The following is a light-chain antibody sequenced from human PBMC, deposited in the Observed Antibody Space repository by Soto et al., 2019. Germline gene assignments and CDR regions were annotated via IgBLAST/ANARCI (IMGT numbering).Light chain of an antibody. CDR1: QSISSW. CDR3: KQYNSYPWT. J-gene: IGKJ1*01. CDR2: DAS. V-gene: IGKV1-5*01. Sequence: DIQMTQSPSTLSSSVGDRVTITCRASQSISSWLAWYQQKPGKAPKLLIYDASSLESGVPSRFSGSGSGTEFTLTISSLQPDDFATYSCKQYNSYPWTFGQGTK.